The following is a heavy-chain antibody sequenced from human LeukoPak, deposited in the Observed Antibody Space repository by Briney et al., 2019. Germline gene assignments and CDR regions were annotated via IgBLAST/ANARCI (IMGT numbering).Heavy chain of an antibody. V-gene: IGHV4-34*01. J-gene: IGHJ4*02. CDR3: ARSLYSSSSFDY. Sequence: PSETLSLTCAVYGVSFSGYYWSWLRQPPGKGLEWVGEINHSGSTNYNASLKSRVTISEDTSKNQFSLKLSSVTAADTAVYYCARSLYSSSSFDYWGQGTLVTVSS. D-gene: IGHD6-13*01. CDR1: GVSFSGYY. CDR2: INHSGST.